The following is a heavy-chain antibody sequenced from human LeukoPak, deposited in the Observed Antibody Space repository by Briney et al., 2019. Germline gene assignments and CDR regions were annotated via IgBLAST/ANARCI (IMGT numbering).Heavy chain of an antibody. CDR2: IIGSSGTT. V-gene: IGHV3-23*01. CDR3: AKGAYDYIEIAYFDY. J-gene: IGHJ4*02. Sequence: GGSLRLSCVASGFSFNNYAMTWVRQAPGKGLEWVSLIIGSSGTTFYADSVKGRFTISRDKSKSTLYLQMNSLRAEDTAVYYCAKGAYDYIEIAYFDYWGQGSLVTVSS. CDR1: GFSFNNYA. D-gene: IGHD5-12*01.